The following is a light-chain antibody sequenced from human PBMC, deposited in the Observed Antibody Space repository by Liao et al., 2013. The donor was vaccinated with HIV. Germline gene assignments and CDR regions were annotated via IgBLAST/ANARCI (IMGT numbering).Light chain of an antibody. CDR3: QTWTKNGVV. J-gene: IGLJ2*01. CDR1: PLGDGY. V-gene: IGLV3-1*01. CDR2: KGN. Sequence: SYELTQPPSLSVSPGQTANITCSEDPLGDGYVSWYQQKQGQSPLLVIFKGNRRPSGIPERFSGSSSGNTATLTISETQPLDEAVYYCQTWTKNGVVFGGGTEVTVL.